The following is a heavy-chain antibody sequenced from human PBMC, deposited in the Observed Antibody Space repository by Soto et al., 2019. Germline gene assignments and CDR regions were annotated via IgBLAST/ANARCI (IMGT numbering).Heavy chain of an antibody. Sequence: PXGSLILSCAASGFTFGSYAMSLVRQAPGKGLEWVSSMNGGGGSTYYAESVQGRFTISRDNSKNTLYLQMNSLRVEDTAVYYCAKKSEIAVPRYYFDLWGQGTLVTVSS. V-gene: IGHV3-23*01. J-gene: IGHJ4*02. D-gene: IGHD2-21*01. CDR3: AKKSEIAVPRYYFDL. CDR2: MNGGGGST. CDR1: GFTFGSYA.